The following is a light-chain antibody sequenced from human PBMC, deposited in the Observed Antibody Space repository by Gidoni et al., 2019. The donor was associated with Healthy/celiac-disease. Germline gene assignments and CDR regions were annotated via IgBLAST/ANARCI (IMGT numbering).Light chain of an antibody. CDR3: QQYDNPPYT. Sequence: DIQMTQSTSSLSASVGDRVTITCQASQDISNYLNWYQQKPGKAPKLLIYDASNLETGVPSRFSGSVSGTDFTFTISSLQPEDIATYYCQQYDNPPYTFGQGTKLEIK. V-gene: IGKV1-33*01. J-gene: IGKJ2*01. CDR2: DAS. CDR1: QDISNY.